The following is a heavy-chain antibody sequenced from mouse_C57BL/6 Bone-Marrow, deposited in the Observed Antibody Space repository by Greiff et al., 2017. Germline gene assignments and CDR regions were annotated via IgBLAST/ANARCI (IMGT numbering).Heavy chain of an antibody. J-gene: IGHJ2*01. CDR3: TRDTTVVAYYCDY. V-gene: IGHV1-15*01. CDR1: GYTFTDYE. Sequence: VQLQQSGAELVRPGASVTLSCKASGYTFTDYEMHWVKQTPVHGLEWIGAIDPETGGTAYNQKFKGKAILTADKSSSTAYMELRSLTSEDSAVYYCTRDTTVVAYYCDYWGQGTTLTVSS. CDR2: IDPETGGT. D-gene: IGHD1-1*01.